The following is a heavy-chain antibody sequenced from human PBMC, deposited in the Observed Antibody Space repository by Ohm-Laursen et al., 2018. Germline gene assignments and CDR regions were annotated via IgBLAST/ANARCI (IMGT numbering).Heavy chain of an antibody. Sequence: ETLSLTCSVSGGSISSYYWSWTRQSPGKGLEWIGYIYKSGSTNYNPSLKSRVTISKDTSKNQFSLKLSSVTAADTALYYCARGLWWFDPWGQGTLVTVSS. J-gene: IGHJ5*02. CDR3: ARGLWWFDP. CDR2: IYKSGST. V-gene: IGHV4-59*08. CDR1: GGSISSYY.